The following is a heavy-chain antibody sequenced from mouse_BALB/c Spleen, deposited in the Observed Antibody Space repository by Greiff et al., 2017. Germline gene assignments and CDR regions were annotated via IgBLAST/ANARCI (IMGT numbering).Heavy chain of an antibody. CDR3: ARDEAWFAY. CDR1: GFTFTDYY. CDR2: IRNKANGYTT. J-gene: IGHJ3*01. Sequence: EVKVEESGGGLVQPGGSLRLSCATSGFTFTDYYMSWVRQPPGKALEWLGFIRNKANGYTTEYSASVKGRFTISRDNSQSILYLQMNTLRAEDSATYYCARDEAWFAYWGQGTLVTVSA. V-gene: IGHV7-3*02.